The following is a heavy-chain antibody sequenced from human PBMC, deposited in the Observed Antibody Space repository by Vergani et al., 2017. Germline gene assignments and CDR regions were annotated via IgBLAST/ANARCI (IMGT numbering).Heavy chain of an antibody. D-gene: IGHD3-3*01. CDR2: IYSGGST. CDR3: AKDRVVLGVVKGDWYFDL. Sequence: EVQLVESGGGLVQPGGSLRLSCAASGFTVSSNYMSWVRQAPGKGLEWVSVIYSGGSTYYADSVKGRFTISRDNSKNTLYLQMNSLRAEDTAVYYCAKDRVVLGVVKGDWYFDLWGRGTLVTVSS. J-gene: IGHJ2*01. V-gene: IGHV3-66*01. CDR1: GFTVSSNY.